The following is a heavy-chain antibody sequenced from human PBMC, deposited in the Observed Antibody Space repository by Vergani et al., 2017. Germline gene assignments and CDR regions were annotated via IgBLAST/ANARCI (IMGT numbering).Heavy chain of an antibody. J-gene: IGHJ4*02. D-gene: IGHD6-13*01. Sequence: EVQLLESGGGLVQPGGSLRLTCAASEFTFSNYAMNWVRQAPGKGLEWVSGISGSGVSAYYTDSVKGRFTISRDNSKNMLFLQMNNLRTEDTAIYYCARAYSSSWSFFDYWGQGTLVTVSS. CDR2: ISGSGVSA. V-gene: IGHV3-23*01. CDR3: ARAYSSSWSFFDY. CDR1: EFTFSNYA.